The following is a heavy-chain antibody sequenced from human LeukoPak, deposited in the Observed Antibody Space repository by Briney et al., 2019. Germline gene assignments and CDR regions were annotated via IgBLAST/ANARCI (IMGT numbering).Heavy chain of an antibody. V-gene: IGHV3-23*01. CDR3: ATWGSSWYFDY. Sequence: GGSLRLSCEASGFTFSSYVMSWVRQAPGKGLEWVSTISGSGSGTYYADSVKGRFTISRDNAKNSLYLQMNSLRAEDTAVYYCATWGSSWYFDYWGQGTLVTVSS. J-gene: IGHJ4*02. CDR2: ISGSGSGT. CDR1: GFTFSSYV. D-gene: IGHD6-13*01.